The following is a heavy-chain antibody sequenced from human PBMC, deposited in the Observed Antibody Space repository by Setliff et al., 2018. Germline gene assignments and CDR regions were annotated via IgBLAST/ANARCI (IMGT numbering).Heavy chain of an antibody. CDR2: IGPNGGST. CDR1: LFTFTTYT. V-gene: IGHV3-64*04. D-gene: IGHD3-16*01. J-gene: IGHJ4*02. CDR3: ARVYAYSYGFDY. Sequence: SFSSSLFTFTTYTMHWVRQAPGKGLDYVSSIGPNGGSTYYADSVKGRFTISRDNANNSLYLQMNSLRAEDTAVYYCARVYAYSYGFDYWGQGTPVTVSS.